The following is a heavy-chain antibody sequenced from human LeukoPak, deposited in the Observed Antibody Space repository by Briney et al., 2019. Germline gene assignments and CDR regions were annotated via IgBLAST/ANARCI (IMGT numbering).Heavy chain of an antibody. CDR2: ISWNSGSI. Sequence: GGSLRLSCAASGFTFDDYAMHWVRQAPGKGLEWVSGISWNSGSIGYADSVKGRFTISRDNAKNSLYLQMNSLRAEDTAVYYCAKVDGSGYYYDSSGYNDWGQGTLVTVSS. V-gene: IGHV3-9*01. CDR3: AKVDGSGYYYDSSGYND. D-gene: IGHD3-22*01. J-gene: IGHJ4*02. CDR1: GFTFDDYA.